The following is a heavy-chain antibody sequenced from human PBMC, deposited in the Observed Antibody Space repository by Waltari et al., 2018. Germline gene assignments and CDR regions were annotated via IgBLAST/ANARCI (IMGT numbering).Heavy chain of an antibody. CDR2: INSDGSTT. CDR3: ARAQLTMARNLDL. J-gene: IGHJ2*01. D-gene: IGHD3-10*01. V-gene: IGHV3-74*01. CDR1: GFTFSSYW. Sequence: EVQLVESGGGLVQPGGSLGLSCVTSGFTFSSYWMHWVRQVPGKGLVWDLRINSDGSTTSYADSVKGRFTISRDNAKNTLYLQMNSLRADDTAVYYCARAQLTMARNLDLWGRGTLVTVSS.